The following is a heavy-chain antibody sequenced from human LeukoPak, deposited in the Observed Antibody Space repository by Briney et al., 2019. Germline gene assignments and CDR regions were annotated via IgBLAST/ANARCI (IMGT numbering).Heavy chain of an antibody. CDR1: GASINKDY. CDR2: IHPSGIT. D-gene: IGHD2/OR15-2a*01. J-gene: IGHJ6*04. V-gene: IGHV4-4*07. CDR3: VRDEYRDV. Sequence: SETLSLICTVSGASINKDYWAWIRQPAGKGLEWIGRIHPSGITHQNPSLRGRVTMLIDASKNQFSLNLSSVTAADTAVYYCVRDEYRDVWGKGTTVTVSS.